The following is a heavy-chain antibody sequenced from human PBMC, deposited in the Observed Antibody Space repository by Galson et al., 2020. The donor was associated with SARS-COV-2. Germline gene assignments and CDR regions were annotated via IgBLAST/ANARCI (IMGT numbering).Heavy chain of an antibody. CDR1: GFVFSDSA. CDR3: VKFVEGENYCDY. Sequence: GESLKISCAASGFVFSDSAIHWVRQASGKGLEWVGCIRSKANTYATAYAASVNDRFIISRDDSKNTEYLQMHSLKTEDTAVYSCVKFVEGENYCDYWGQGAMVTVSA. D-gene: IGHD3-10*01. CDR2: IRSKANTYAT. V-gene: IGHV3-73*01. J-gene: IGHJ4*02.